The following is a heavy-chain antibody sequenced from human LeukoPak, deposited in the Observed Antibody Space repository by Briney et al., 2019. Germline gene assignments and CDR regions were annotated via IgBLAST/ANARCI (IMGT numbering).Heavy chain of an antibody. CDR3: ARGGQGDGYSADEAFDF. Sequence: SQTLSLTCAISGDSVSGNSTAYSWIRQSPSRGLEWLGRTYYRSKWYNDYAISVKSRITVNPDTSRNQLSLQLNSVTPEDTAVYYCARGGQGDGYSADEAFDFWGPGTMVTVSS. CDR2: TYYRSKWYN. V-gene: IGHV6-1*01. CDR1: GDSVSGNSTA. D-gene: IGHD5-24*01. J-gene: IGHJ3*01.